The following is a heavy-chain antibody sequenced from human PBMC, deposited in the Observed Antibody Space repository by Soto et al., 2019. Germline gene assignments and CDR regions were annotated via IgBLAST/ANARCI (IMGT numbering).Heavy chain of an antibody. D-gene: IGHD4-17*01. CDR1: GFTFSSYA. Sequence: GGSLRLSCAASGFTFSSYAMSWVRQAPGKGLEWVSAISGSGGSTYYADSVKGRFTISRDNSKNTLYLQMNSLRAEDTAVYYCAKSTISTVTPDDAFDIWGQGTMVTVSS. CDR3: AKSTISTVTPDDAFDI. V-gene: IGHV3-23*01. J-gene: IGHJ3*02. CDR2: ISGSGGST.